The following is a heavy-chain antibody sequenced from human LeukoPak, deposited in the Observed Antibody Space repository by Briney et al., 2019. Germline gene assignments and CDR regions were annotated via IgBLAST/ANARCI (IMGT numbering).Heavy chain of an antibody. CDR2: ISAYNGNT. CDR3: ARVGLAGGPSQYYYYYYMDV. CDR1: GYTFTSYG. V-gene: IGHV1-18*01. Sequence: ASVKVSCKASGYTFTSYGISWVRQAPGQGLEWMGWISAYNGNTNYAQKLQGRVTMTTDTSTSTAYMELRSLRSDDTAVYYCARVGLAGGPSQYYYYYYMDVWGKGTTVTVSS. D-gene: IGHD3-16*01. J-gene: IGHJ6*03.